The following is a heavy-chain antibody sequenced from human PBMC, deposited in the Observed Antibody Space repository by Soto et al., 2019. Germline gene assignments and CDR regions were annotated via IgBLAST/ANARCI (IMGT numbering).Heavy chain of an antibody. CDR2: RNANSGNT. CDR3: ARGQRIASRKYYYYGMDV. V-gene: IGHV1-8*01. CDR1: GYTFTSYD. J-gene: IGHJ6*02. D-gene: IGHD6-13*01. Sequence: QVQLVQSGAEVKKPGASVKVSCKASGYTFTSYDINWVRQATGQGLEWMGWRNANSGNTGYAQKFQCRVTMTMNTSISTAYMELSSLRSEDTAVYYCARGQRIASRKYYYYGMDVWGQGTTVTVSS.